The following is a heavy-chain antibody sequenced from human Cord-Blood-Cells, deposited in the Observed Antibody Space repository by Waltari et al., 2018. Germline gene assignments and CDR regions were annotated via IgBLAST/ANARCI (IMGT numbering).Heavy chain of an antibody. CDR2: IYYSGST. CDR1: GGSISSHY. D-gene: IGHD3-3*01. V-gene: IGHV4-59*11. CDR3: ARGGWYYDFWSGANWFDP. Sequence: QVRLQESGPGLVKPSETLSLTCTVPGGSISSHYWSWIRQPPGKGLEWIGYIYYSGSTNYNPSLKSRVTISVDTSKNQFSLKLSSVTAADTAMYYCARGGWYYDFWSGANWFDPWGQGTLVTVSS. J-gene: IGHJ5*02.